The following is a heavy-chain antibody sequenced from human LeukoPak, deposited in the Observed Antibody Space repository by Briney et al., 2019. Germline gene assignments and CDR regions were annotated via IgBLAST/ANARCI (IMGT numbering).Heavy chain of an antibody. Sequence: PGGSLRLSCVVSGFSFSDSYMTWIRQTPGKGLEWLAYISGSGSDIYYADSVKGRFTISRDNAKNSPYLQMNSLRPEDTALYYCSTDPRLLIYWGHGTLVTVSS. CDR2: ISGSGSDI. D-gene: IGHD2-8*01. V-gene: IGHV3-11*01. CDR1: GFSFSDSY. CDR3: STDPRLLIY. J-gene: IGHJ4*01.